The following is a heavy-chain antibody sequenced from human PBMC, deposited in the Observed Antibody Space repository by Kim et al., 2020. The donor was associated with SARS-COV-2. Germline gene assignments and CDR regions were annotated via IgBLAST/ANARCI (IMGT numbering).Heavy chain of an antibody. CDR3: AREGYYHGSGTYSPPKYYGMDV. J-gene: IGHJ6*02. CDR1: GYTFSNYG. CDR2: ISPYNDNT. Sequence: ASVKVSCKTSGYTFSNYGFSWVRQAPGQGLEWMGWISPYNDNTNYAEKFQGRVFMSTDTATRTAYMVLRSLTSDDTAIYYCAREGYYHGSGTYSPPKYYGMDVGGQGTTVMASS. V-gene: IGHV1-18*01. D-gene: IGHD3-10*01.